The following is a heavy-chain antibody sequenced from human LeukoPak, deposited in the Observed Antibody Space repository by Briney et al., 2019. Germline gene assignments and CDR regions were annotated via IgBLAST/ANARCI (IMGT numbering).Heavy chain of an antibody. CDR2: TSYDGSNK. V-gene: IGHV3-30*03. D-gene: IGHD7-27*01. J-gene: IGHJ5*02. CDR3: VRRSSTGLDP. Sequence: PGGSLRLSCAASGFSFSSYGMYWVRQAPGKGLEWVAVTSYDGSNKYYADSVKGRFTISRDNAKKSLYLQMNSLRGEDTAMYYCVRRSSTGLDPWGQGTLVTVSS. CDR1: GFSFSSYG.